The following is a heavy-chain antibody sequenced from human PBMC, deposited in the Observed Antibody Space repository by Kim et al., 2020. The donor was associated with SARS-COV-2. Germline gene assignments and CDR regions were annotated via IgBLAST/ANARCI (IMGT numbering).Heavy chain of an antibody. CDR2: INTYNGNT. V-gene: IGHV1-18*01. Sequence: ASVKVSCRTSGYTFTNYAISWVRQAPGQGLEWTAWINTYNGNTNYPQKLQGRVTMTTDTSTSTAYLELRNLRYDDTAVYYCARDVGEIVGAYDSWGQGTLVTVSS. J-gene: IGHJ4*02. D-gene: IGHD1-26*01. CDR3: ARDVGEIVGAYDS. CDR1: GYTFTNYA.